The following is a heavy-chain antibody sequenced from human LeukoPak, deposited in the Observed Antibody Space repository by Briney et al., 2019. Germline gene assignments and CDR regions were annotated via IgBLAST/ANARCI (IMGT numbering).Heavy chain of an antibody. J-gene: IGHJ6*02. Sequence: SETLSLTCTVPGGSIRNNYWSWIRQPPGKGLEWIGYISYSGSSNYNPSLKSRATISLDTSKSQFSLKLSSVTAADTAVYYCARFFGSTSLYYYYGMDVWGQGTTVTVSS. CDR3: ARFFGSTSLYYYYGMDV. D-gene: IGHD2-2*01. CDR2: ISYSGSS. V-gene: IGHV4-59*08. CDR1: GGSIRNNY.